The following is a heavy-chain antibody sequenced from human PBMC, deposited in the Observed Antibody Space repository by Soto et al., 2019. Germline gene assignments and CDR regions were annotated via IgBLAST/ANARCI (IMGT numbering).Heavy chain of an antibody. D-gene: IGHD2-21*02. CDR3: ARSGASCGGDCYRISVTADY. CDR2: ISAYNGNT. V-gene: IGHV1-18*01. CDR1: GYTFTSYG. Sequence: ASVKVSCKASGYTFTSYGISWVRQAPGQGLEWMGWISAYNGNTNYAQKLQGRVTMTTDTSTSTAYMELRSLRSDDTAVYYCARSGASCGGDCYRISVTADYWGHGTLVTVS. J-gene: IGHJ4*01.